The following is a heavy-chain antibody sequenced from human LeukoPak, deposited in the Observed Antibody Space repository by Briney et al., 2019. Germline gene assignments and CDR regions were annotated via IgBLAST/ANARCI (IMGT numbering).Heavy chain of an antibody. CDR3: ARDTGIAAAGTPGYFQH. CDR1: GGSFSGYY. J-gene: IGHJ1*01. Sequence: SETLSLTCAVYGGSFSGYYWSWIRQPPGKGLEWIGEINHSGSTNYNPSLKSRVTISVDTSKNQFSLKLNSVTPEDTAVYYCARDTGIAAAGTPGYFQHWGQGTLVTVSS. V-gene: IGHV4-34*01. CDR2: INHSGST. D-gene: IGHD6-13*01.